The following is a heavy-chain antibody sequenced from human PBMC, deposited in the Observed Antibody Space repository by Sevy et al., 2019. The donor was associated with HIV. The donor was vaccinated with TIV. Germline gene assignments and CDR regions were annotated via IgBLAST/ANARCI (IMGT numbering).Heavy chain of an antibody. D-gene: IGHD4-17*01. CDR3: ARDLEFYDYGDYGPAFMPDY. J-gene: IGHJ4*02. V-gene: IGHV3-33*01. CDR2: IWFDESNT. CDR1: GFTFSTYG. Sequence: GGSLRLSCAASGFTFSTYGMHWVRQAPGKGLEWVAVIWFDESNTYYADSVKGRFTISRDIAKNTLHLQMNSLRAEDTAVYYCARDLEFYDYGDYGPAFMPDYWGQGTLVTVSS.